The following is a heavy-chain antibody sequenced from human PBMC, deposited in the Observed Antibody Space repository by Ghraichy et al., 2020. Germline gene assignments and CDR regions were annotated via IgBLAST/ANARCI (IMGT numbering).Heavy chain of an antibody. V-gene: IGHV3-72*01. D-gene: IGHD1-26*01. CDR2: SRNKGNSYTT. CDR1: GFTFSDYY. Sequence: GESLNISCAASGFTFSDYYMDWVRQAPGKGLEWVGRSRNKGNSYTTDYAASVKGRFTISRDDSKNSLYLQMSSLKTEDTAVYYCARVRSASYDYWGQGTLVTVSS. CDR3: ARVRSASYDY. J-gene: IGHJ4*02.